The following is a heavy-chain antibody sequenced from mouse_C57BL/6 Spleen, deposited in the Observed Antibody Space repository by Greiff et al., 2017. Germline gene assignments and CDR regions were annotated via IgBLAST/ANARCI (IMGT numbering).Heavy chain of an antibody. CDR1: GYTFTSYW. J-gene: IGHJ4*01. CDR3: ANPSDSYCYYALDY. Sequence: QVQLQQPGTELVKPGASVKLSCKASGYTFTSYWMHWVKQRPGQGLEWIGNINPSNGGTNYNEKFKSKATLTVEKSSSTAYMQLSSLSSKDSAVYYYANPSDSYCYYALDYWGQGTSVTVSS. D-gene: IGHD2-12*01. CDR2: INPSNGGT. V-gene: IGHV1-53*01.